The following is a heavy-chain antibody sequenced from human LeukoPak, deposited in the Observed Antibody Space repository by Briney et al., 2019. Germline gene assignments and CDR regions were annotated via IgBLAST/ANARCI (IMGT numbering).Heavy chain of an antibody. J-gene: IGHJ4*02. CDR3: ARDRLPMIALYYFDY. D-gene: IGHD3-22*01. V-gene: IGHV1-2*02. CDR1: GYTFTGYY. CDR2: INPNSGGT. Sequence: GASVKVSCKASGYTFTGYYMHWVRQAPGQGLEWMGWINPNSGGTNYAQKFQGRVTMTRDTSISTAYMELSRLRSDDTAVYYCARDRLPMIALYYFDYWGQGTLVTVSS.